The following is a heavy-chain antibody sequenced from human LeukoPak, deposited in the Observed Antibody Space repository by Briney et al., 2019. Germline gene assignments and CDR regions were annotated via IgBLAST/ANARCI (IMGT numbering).Heavy chain of an antibody. CDR3: ARDIVVVPAAPDAFDI. D-gene: IGHD2-2*01. CDR1: GYTFTRYY. J-gene: IGHJ3*02. CDR2: INPNSGGT. V-gene: IGHV1-2*02. Sequence: ASVKVSCKASGYTFTRYYMHWVRQAPGQGLEWMGCINPNSGGTNYAQKFQGRVTMTRDTSISTAYMELSRLRSDDTAVYYCARDIVVVPAAPDAFDIWGQGTMVTVSS.